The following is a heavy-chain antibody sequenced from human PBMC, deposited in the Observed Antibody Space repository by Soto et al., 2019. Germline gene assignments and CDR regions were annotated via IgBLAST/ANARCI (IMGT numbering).Heavy chain of an antibody. CDR3: ARQGVVAAPYNWFDP. D-gene: IGHD2-15*01. CDR2: IYYSGST. J-gene: IGHJ5*02. Sequence: QLQLQESGPGLVKPSETLSLTCTVSGGSISSSSYYWGWIRQPPGKGLEWIGSIYYSGSTYYNPSLKSRVTISVDTSKNQFSLKLSSVTAADTAVYYCARQGVVAAPYNWFDPWGQGTLVTVSS. CDR1: GGSISSSSYY. V-gene: IGHV4-39*01.